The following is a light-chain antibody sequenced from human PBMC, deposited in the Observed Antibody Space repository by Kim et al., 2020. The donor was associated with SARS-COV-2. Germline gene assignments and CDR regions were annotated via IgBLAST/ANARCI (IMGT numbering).Light chain of an antibody. CDR3: AAWDDSLSGWV. CDR2: RNN. Sequence: GQRGTLSCSGYHSNIGSNYVYWYQQRPGTAPKLLIYRNNQRPSGVPDRFSGSKSGTSASLAISGLRSEDEADYYCAAWDDSLSGWVFGGGTKVTVL. CDR1: HSNIGSNY. J-gene: IGLJ3*02. V-gene: IGLV1-47*01.